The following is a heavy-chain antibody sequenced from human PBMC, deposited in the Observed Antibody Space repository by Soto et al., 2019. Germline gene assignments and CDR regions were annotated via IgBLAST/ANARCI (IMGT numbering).Heavy chain of an antibody. CDR1: GGTFSSYS. V-gene: IGHV1-69*01. Sequence: QVQLVQSGAEVKKPGSSVKVSCKASGGTFSSYSINWVRQAPGQGLEWMGEIIHIFGTANYAQKFQGRVTITADESTSTAYMELSSLRSEATAVYYCARDGGRHSGGIDYWGQGTLVTVSS. D-gene: IGHD1-26*01. CDR2: IIHIFGTA. CDR3: ARDGGRHSGGIDY. J-gene: IGHJ4*02.